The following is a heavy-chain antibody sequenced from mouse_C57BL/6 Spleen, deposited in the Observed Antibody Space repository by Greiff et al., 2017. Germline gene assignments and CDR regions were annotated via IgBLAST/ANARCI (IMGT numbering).Heavy chain of an antibody. D-gene: IGHD2-3*01. CDR1: GYAFSSYW. V-gene: IGHV1-80*01. CDR2: IYPGDGDT. CDR3: ARYRDGGYYFDY. J-gene: IGHJ2*01. Sequence: QVQLQQSGAELVKPGASVKISCKASGYAFSSYWMNWVKQRPGKGLEWIGQIYPGDGDTNYNGKFKGKATLTAAKSSSTAYMQLSSLTSEDSAVYFCARYRDGGYYFDYWGQGTTLTVSS.